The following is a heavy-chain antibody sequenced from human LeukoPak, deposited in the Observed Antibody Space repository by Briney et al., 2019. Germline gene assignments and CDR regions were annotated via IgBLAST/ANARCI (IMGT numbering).Heavy chain of an antibody. D-gene: IGHD2-2*01. Sequence: SETPSLTCTVSGGSISSGDYYWSWIRQPPGKGLEWIGYIYYSGSTYYNPSLKSRVTISVDTSKNQFSLKLSSVTAADTAVYYCARGLGYCSSTSCYYYFDYWGQGTLVTVSS. J-gene: IGHJ4*02. CDR1: GGSISSGDYY. CDR3: ARGLGYCSSTSCYYYFDY. V-gene: IGHV4-30-4*01. CDR2: IYYSGST.